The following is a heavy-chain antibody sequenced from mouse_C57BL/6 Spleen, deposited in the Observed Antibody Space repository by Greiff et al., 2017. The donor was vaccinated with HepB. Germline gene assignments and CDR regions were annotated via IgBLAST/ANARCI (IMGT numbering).Heavy chain of an antibody. J-gene: IGHJ4*01. CDR3: ARGYSAVVAKGAMDY. CDR1: GYTFTSYW. CDR2: IHPNSGST. Sequence: QVQLQQPGAELVKPGASAKLSCKASGYTFTSYWMHWVKQRPGQGLEWIGMIHPNSGSTNYNEKFKSKATLTVDKSSSTAYMQLSSLTSEDSAVYYCARGYSAVVAKGAMDYWGQGTSVTVSS. D-gene: IGHD1-1*01. V-gene: IGHV1-64*01.